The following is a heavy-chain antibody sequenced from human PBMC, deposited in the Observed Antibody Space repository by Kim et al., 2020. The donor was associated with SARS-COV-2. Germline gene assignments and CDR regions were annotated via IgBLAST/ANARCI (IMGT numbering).Heavy chain of an antibody. D-gene: IGHD6-13*01. CDR3: ARQAWEAAAARWGRFDP. CDR2: INTNTGNP. V-gene: IGHV7-4-1*02. Sequence: ASVKVSCKASGYTFTSYAMNWVRQAPGQGLEWMGWINTNTGNPTYAQGFTGRFVFSLDTSVSTAYLQISSLKAEDTAVYYCARQAWEAAAARWGRFDPWGQGTLVTVSS. CDR1: GYTFTSYA. J-gene: IGHJ5*02.